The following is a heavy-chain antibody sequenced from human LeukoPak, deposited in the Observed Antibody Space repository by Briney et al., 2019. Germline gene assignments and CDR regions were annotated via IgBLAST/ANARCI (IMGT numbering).Heavy chain of an antibody. D-gene: IGHD5-12*01. CDR3: TRERDIVATIAIYYFDY. CDR2: VRSKAYGGTT. Sequence: GGSLRLSCTASGFTFGDYAMSWVRQAPGKGLEWVGFVRSKAYGGTTEYAASVKGRFTISRDDSKSIAYLQMNSLKTEDTAVYYCTRERDIVATIAIYYFDYWGQGTLVTVSS. J-gene: IGHJ4*02. CDR1: GFTFGDYA. V-gene: IGHV3-49*04.